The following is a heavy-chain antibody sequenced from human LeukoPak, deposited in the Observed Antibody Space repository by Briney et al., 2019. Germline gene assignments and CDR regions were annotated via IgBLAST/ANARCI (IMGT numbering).Heavy chain of an antibody. Sequence: GASVKVSCKASGYTFTSYAMHWVRQAPGQRLEWMGWINAGNGNTKYSQKFQGRVTITRDTSASTAYMELSSLRSEDTAVYYCARIGVVAAYYYYYGMDVRGQGTTVTVSS. CDR1: GYTFTSYA. CDR2: INAGNGNT. J-gene: IGHJ6*02. CDR3: ARIGVVAAYYYYYGMDV. D-gene: IGHD2-15*01. V-gene: IGHV1-3*01.